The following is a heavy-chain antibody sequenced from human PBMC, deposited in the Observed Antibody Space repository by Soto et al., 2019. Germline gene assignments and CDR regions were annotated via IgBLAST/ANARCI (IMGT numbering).Heavy chain of an antibody. Sequence: SETLSLTCAVYGGSFSGYYWSWIRQPPGKGLEWIGEINHSGSTNYNPSLKSRVTISVDTSKNQFSLKLSSVTAADTAVYYCASTTYYAFWSGYSGFDYYYRMDVRGQGTTVTVS. V-gene: IGHV4-34*01. CDR2: INHSGST. J-gene: IGHJ6*02. D-gene: IGHD3-3*01. CDR1: GGSFSGYY. CDR3: ASTTYYAFWSGYSGFDYYYRMDV.